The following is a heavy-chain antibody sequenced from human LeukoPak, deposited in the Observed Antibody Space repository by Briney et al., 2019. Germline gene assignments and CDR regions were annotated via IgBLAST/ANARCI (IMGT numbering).Heavy chain of an antibody. D-gene: IGHD4/OR15-4a*01. CDR2: FSDNT. CDR3: ARRAGAYSHPYDY. Sequence: GGSLRLSCTASGFSFGDYAVSWVRQGPGMELEWVSAFSDNTYYAESVKGRFTISRDYSKNSLYLQMSSLKAEDTAVYYCARRAGAYSHPYDYWGQGTLVTVSS. J-gene: IGHJ4*02. CDR1: GFSFGDYA. V-gene: IGHV3-69-1*01.